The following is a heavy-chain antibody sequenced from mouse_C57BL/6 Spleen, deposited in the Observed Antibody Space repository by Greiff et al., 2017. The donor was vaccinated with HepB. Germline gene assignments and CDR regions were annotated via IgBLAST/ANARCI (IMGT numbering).Heavy chain of an antibody. CDR2: INPSTGGT. J-gene: IGHJ2*01. Sequence: EVQLQQSGPELVKPGASVKISCKASGYSFTGYYMNWVKQSPEKSLEWIGEINPSTGGTTYNQKFKAKATLTVDKSSSTAYMQLKSLTSEDSAVYYCASRNYDYFDYWGQGTTLTVSS. V-gene: IGHV1-42*01. CDR1: GYSFTGYY. CDR3: ASRNYDYFDY. D-gene: IGHD2-4*01.